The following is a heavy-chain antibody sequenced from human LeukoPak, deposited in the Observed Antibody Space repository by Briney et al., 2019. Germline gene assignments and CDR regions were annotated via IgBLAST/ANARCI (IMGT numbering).Heavy chain of an antibody. J-gene: IGHJ4*02. CDR2: IYSSGST. CDR1: GDSISSSNYY. V-gene: IGHV4-39*07. Sequence: SETLSLTCIVSGDSISSSNYYWAWIRQPPGKGLEWIGSIYSSGSTYYNPSLKSRVTISVDTSKNQFSLKLSSVTAADTAVYYCARGTVANDYWGQGTLVTVSS. CDR3: ARGTVANDY. D-gene: IGHD5-12*01.